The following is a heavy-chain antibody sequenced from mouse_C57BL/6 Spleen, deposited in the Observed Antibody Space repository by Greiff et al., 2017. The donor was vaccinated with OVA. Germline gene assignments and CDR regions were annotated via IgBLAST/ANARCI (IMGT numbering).Heavy chain of an antibody. J-gene: IGHJ2*01. V-gene: IGHV1-18*01. D-gene: IGHD1-3*01. CDR3: ARRSNNYVYFDV. CDR2: INPNYGGT. CDR1: GYTFTDYN. Sequence: EVQLQQSGPELVKPGASVKISCKASGYTFTDYNMDWVKQSHGKSLEWIGVINPNYGGTIYNQKFKGKATLTVDQSSSTAYMELHSLTSEDTAVYYCARRSNNYVYFDVWGKGTTLTVSS.